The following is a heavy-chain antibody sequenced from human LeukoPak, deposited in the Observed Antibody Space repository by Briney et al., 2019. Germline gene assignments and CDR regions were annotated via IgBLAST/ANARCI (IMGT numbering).Heavy chain of an antibody. V-gene: IGHV1-18*01. CDR3: ARIQNGYDFDY. Sequence: ASVKVSCKASGYTFTRNGIGWVRQAPGQGFEWMGWISPYNEYTDYAQKLQDRVIMTTDTSTGTVSLELKSLRSDDTAVYYCARIQNGYDFDYWGQGTLVTVSS. D-gene: IGHD5-12*01. J-gene: IGHJ4*02. CDR2: ISPYNEYT. CDR1: GYTFTRNG.